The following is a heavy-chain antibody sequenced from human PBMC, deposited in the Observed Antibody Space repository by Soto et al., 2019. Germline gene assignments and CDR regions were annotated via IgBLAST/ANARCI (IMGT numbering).Heavy chain of an antibody. CDR2: INPNSGGT. CDR3: ARETYSSSSDYYYYGMDV. J-gene: IGHJ6*02. V-gene: IGHV1-2*02. Sequence: ASVKVSCKASGYTFTDYYMHWVRQAPGQGLEWMGWINPNSGGTNYAQKLQGRVTMTTDTSTSTAYMELRSLRSDDTAVYYCARETYSSSSDYYYYGMDVWGQGTTVTVSS. D-gene: IGHD6-6*01. CDR1: GYTFTDYY.